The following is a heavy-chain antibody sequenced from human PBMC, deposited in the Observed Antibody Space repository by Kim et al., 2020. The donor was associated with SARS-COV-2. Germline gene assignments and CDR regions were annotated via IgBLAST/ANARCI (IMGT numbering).Heavy chain of an antibody. CDR3: GRGDLGNWHF. V-gene: IGHV5-51*01. D-gene: IGHD1-20*01. Sequence: GESLKISCKTSGYNFAKSWIGWVRQMPGRGLEWMGIIYPDDSDTKYSPSFQGQVTISADKSITTAYLQWTSLKASDTARYYCGRGDLGNWHFWGQGTQV. CDR2: IYPDDSDT. J-gene: IGHJ4*02. CDR1: GYNFAKSW.